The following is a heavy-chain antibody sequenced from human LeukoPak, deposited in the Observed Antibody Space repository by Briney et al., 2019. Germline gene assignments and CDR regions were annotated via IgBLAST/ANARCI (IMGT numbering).Heavy chain of an antibody. CDR3: ARHSRPIIYAGYFDY. CDR2: IYYSGST. Sequence: PSETLSLTCTVSGGSISSYYWSWIRQPPGKGLEWIGYIYYSGSTNYNPSLKSRVTISVDTSKNQFSLKLSSVTAADTAVYYCARHSRPIIYAGYFDYWGQGTLVTVSS. V-gene: IGHV4-59*08. J-gene: IGHJ4*02. CDR1: GGSISSYY. D-gene: IGHD2-2*02.